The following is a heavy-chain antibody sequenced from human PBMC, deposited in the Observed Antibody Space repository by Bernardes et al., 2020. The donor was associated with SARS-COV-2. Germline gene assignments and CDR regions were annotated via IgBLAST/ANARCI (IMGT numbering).Heavy chain of an antibody. CDR3: ERVSYYDSSGYQAYYWYFDL. V-gene: IGHV3-13*01. Sequence: GGSLRLSCAASGFTFSSYAMHWVRQATGKGLEWVSAIGTAGDTSYPGSVKGRFTISRENAKNSLYHQMNSRRDGDTAVYYCERVSYYDSSGYQAYYWYFDLGGRGTLVTVSS. J-gene: IGHJ2*01. CDR2: IGTAGDT. D-gene: IGHD3-22*01. CDR1: GFTFSSYA.